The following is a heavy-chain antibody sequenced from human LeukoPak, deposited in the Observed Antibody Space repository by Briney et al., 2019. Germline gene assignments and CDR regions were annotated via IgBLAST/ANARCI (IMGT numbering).Heavy chain of an antibody. D-gene: IGHD3-22*01. V-gene: IGHV4-61*02. Sequence: PSETLSLTCTVSGGSISSGSYYWSWIRQPAGKGLEWIGRIYTSGSTNYNPSLKSRVTISVDTSKNQFSPKLSSVTAADTAVYYCARGARDDSSGYYTGYAFDIWGQGTMVTVSS. CDR2: IYTSGST. J-gene: IGHJ3*02. CDR3: ARGARDDSSGYYTGYAFDI. CDR1: GGSISSGSYY.